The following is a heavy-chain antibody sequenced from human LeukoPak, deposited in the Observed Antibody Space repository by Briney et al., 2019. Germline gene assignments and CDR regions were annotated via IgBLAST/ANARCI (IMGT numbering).Heavy chain of an antibody. Sequence: PSETPSLTCTVSGGSISSSSYYWGWIRQPPGKGLEWIGSIYYSGSTYYNPSLKSRVTMSVDTSKNQFSLKLSSVTAADTAVYYCASFDYGDYGVDPWGQGTLVTVSS. CDR3: ASFDYGDYGVDP. V-gene: IGHV4-39*07. D-gene: IGHD4-17*01. CDR2: IYYSGST. J-gene: IGHJ5*02. CDR1: GGSISSSSYY.